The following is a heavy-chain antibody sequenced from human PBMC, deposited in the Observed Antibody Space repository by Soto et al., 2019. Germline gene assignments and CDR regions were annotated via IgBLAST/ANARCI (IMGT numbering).Heavy chain of an antibody. D-gene: IGHD6-6*01. J-gene: IGHJ4*02. Sequence: QVHLVQSGAEVKKPGASVKVSCKGSGYGFTTYGITWVRQAPGQGLEWMAWISAHNGNTNYAQKGQGRVTVTRDTSTSTAYMELRSLRYDDPAVYYWARGRDGDYWGQGALVTVSS. V-gene: IGHV1-18*01. CDR2: ISAHNGNT. CDR3: ARGRDGDY. CDR1: GYGFTTYG.